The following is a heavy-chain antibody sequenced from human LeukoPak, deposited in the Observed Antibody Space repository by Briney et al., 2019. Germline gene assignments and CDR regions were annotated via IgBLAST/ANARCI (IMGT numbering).Heavy chain of an antibody. Sequence: SETLSLTCTVSGYSISSGYHWGWIRQPPGKGLEWIGSIYHSGSTYYNPSLKSRVTISVDTSKNQFSLKLSSVTAADTAVYYCAREGWGLLAAAGISDYWGQGTLVTVSS. CDR1: GYSISSGYH. CDR2: IYHSGST. D-gene: IGHD6-13*01. J-gene: IGHJ4*02. CDR3: AREGWGLLAAAGISDY. V-gene: IGHV4-38-2*02.